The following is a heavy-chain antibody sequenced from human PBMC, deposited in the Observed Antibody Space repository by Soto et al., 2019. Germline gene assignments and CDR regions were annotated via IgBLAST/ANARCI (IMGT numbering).Heavy chain of an antibody. D-gene: IGHD1-26*01. V-gene: IGHV1-18*04. Sequence: QVQLVQSGAEVENPGASMKVSCKASGYTFSNFGNNWVRQAPGQGLEWMGWITPYNGNANYAQKYQDRLTVTTDTSTNTAYLELRSLRSDDTAVYFCARARMYSGAYHDYWGQGTLVTVSS. CDR1: GYTFSNFG. CDR2: ITPYNGNA. J-gene: IGHJ4*02. CDR3: ARARMYSGAYHDY.